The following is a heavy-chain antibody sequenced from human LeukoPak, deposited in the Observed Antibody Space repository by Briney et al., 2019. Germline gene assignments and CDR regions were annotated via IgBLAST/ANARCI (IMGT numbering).Heavy chain of an antibody. V-gene: IGHV1-46*01. CDR1: GYTLTELS. CDR3: ASGRWPYAFDI. D-gene: IGHD5-24*01. Sequence: ASVTVSCEVSGYTLTELSMHWVRQAPGKGLEWMGIINPSGGSTSYAQKFQGRVTMTRDTSTSTVYMELSSLRSEDTAVYYCASGRWPYAFDIWGQGTMVTVSS. CDR2: INPSGGST. J-gene: IGHJ3*02.